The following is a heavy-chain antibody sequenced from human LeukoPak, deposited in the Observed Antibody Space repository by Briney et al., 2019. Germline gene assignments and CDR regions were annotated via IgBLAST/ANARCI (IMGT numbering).Heavy chain of an antibody. Sequence: SETLSLTCAVHGGSFSDYFWGWIRQPPGKGLKWIGEINHSGRTYYNPSLKSRVTISVDTSKNQFSLNLSSVTAADTAVYYCARDVVVVPAAIHYGMDVWGQGTTVTVSS. D-gene: IGHD2-2*01. CDR2: INHSGRT. J-gene: IGHJ6*02. CDR1: GGSFSDYF. CDR3: ARDVVVVPAAIHYGMDV. V-gene: IGHV4-34*01.